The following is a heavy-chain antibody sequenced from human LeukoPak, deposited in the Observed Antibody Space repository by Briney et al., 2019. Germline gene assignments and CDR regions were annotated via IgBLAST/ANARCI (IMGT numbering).Heavy chain of an antibody. CDR3: ARGIDSGSPPLGTFGI. V-gene: IGHV1-18*01. CDR2: ISAYNGNT. J-gene: IGHJ3*02. CDR1: GYSFTTFG. D-gene: IGHD1-26*01. Sequence: GASVKVSCTASGYSFTTFGITWVRQAPGQGLEWMGWISAYNGNTNYAQKLQGRVTMTTDTSTSTAYMELRSLRSDDTAIYYCARGIDSGSPPLGTFGIWGQGTMVTVSS.